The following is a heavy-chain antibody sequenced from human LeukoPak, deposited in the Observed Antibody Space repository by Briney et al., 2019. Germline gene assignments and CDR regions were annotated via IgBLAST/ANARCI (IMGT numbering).Heavy chain of an antibody. J-gene: IGHJ4*02. Sequence: GGSLRLSCAASGFTFSSYDMHWVRQAPGKGLEWVSAIGPTGDTYYPDSAKGRFTISRENAKNSLYLQMNSLRAGDTAVYYCARGVGRSYYYFDYWGQGTLVTVSS. CDR1: GFTFSSYD. D-gene: IGHD1-26*01. V-gene: IGHV3-13*01. CDR3: ARGVGRSYYYFDY. CDR2: IGPTGDT.